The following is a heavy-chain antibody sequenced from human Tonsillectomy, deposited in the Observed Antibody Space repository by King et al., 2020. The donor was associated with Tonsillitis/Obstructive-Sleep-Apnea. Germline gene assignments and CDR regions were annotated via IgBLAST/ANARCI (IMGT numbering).Heavy chain of an antibody. Sequence: VQLVESGGGLVQPGGSLRVSCAASGFTVSNNYMSWVRQAPGKGLEWVSVIYGSDTIYYVDSVRGRFTISRDNSKNTVDLQMNSLRVEDTAVYYCVGSGWGYSFDYWGQGILVTVSS. J-gene: IGHJ4*02. D-gene: IGHD6-19*01. CDR3: VGSGWGYSFDY. CDR2: IYGSDTI. V-gene: IGHV3-66*01. CDR1: GFTVSNNY.